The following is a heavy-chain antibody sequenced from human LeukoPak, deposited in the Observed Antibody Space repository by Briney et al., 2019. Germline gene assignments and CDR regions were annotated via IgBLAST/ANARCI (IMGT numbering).Heavy chain of an antibody. V-gene: IGHV4-59*12. D-gene: IGHD4-17*01. Sequence: SETLSLTCTVSGGSISSYYWSWIRQPPGKGLEWIGYIYYSGSTNYNPSLKSRVTISVDTSKNQFSLKLSSVTAADTAVYYCTRRVARATVTTFGYWGQGTLVTVSS. CDR2: IYYSGST. CDR3: TRRVARATVTTFGY. CDR1: GGSISSYY. J-gene: IGHJ4*02.